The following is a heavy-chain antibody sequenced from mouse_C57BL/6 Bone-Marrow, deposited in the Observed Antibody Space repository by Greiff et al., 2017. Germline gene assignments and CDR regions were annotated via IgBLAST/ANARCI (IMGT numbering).Heavy chain of an antibody. J-gene: IGHJ1*03. CDR1: GFTFSDYG. V-gene: IGHV5-17*01. CDR2: ISSGSSTI. CDR3: ARRYYYGSSYGYFDV. Sequence: EVKVVESGGGLVKPGGSLKLSCAASGFTFSDYGMHWVRQAPEKGLEWVAYISSGSSTIYYADTVKGRFTISRDNAKNTLFLQMTSLRSEDTAMYYCARRYYYGSSYGYFDVWGTGTTVTVSS. D-gene: IGHD1-1*01.